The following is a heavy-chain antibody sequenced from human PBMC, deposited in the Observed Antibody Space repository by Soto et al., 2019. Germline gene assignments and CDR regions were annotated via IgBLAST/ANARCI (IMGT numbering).Heavy chain of an antibody. CDR1: GFTFSSYS. D-gene: IGHD3-10*01. CDR2: ISSSSSYI. V-gene: IGHV3-21*01. CDR3: ARARGVLYGMDV. J-gene: IGHJ6*02. Sequence: GGSLRLSCAASGFTFSSYSMNWVRQAPGKGLEWVSSISSSSSYIYYADSVKGRFTISRDNAKNSLYLQMNSLRAEDTAVYYCARARGVLYGMDVWGQGTTVTVSS.